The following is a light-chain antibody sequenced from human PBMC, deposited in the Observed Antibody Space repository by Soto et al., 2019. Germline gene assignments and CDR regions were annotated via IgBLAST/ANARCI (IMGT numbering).Light chain of an antibody. CDR1: QSVNSNY. CDR2: DAS. J-gene: IGKJ4*01. V-gene: IGKV3-11*01. Sequence: EIVLTQSPGTLSLSPGDRASLSCRASQSVNSNYLAWYQQKPGQAPRLLIYDASNRATGIPARFSGSGSGTDFTLTISSLEPEDFAVYYCQQRSNWPLTFGGGTKVDIK. CDR3: QQRSNWPLT.